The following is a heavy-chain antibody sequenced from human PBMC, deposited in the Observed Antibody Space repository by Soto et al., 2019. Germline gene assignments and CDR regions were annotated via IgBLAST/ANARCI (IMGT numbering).Heavy chain of an antibody. CDR3: ARDMGGIAAAGTGGDY. J-gene: IGHJ4*02. D-gene: IGHD6-13*01. CDR1: GYTLTELS. V-gene: IGHV1-24*01. Sequence: GASVKVSCKFSGYTLTELSMHCVRQAPGKGLEWMGGFDPEDGETIYAQKFQGRVTMTTDTSTSTAYMELRSLRSDDTAVYYCARDMGGIAAAGTGGDYWGQGTLVTVSS. CDR2: FDPEDGET.